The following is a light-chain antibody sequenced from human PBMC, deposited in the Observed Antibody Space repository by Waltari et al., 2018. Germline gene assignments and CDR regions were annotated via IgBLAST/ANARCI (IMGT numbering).Light chain of an antibody. V-gene: IGKV1-12*01. CDR3: QEANSFPLT. CDR2: AAS. Sequence: DIQMTQSPPSVSASVGDRVTITCRASQGIRSWLSWYQQKPGKAPKLLIYAASNLQRGVPSRFSGSDSGTEFTLTISSLQPEDVATYYCQEANSFPLTFGGGTKV. CDR1: QGIRSW. J-gene: IGKJ4*01.